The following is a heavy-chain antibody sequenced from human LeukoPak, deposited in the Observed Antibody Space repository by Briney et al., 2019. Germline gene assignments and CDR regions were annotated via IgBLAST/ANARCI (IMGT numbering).Heavy chain of an antibody. Sequence: ASVKVSCKASGYTFTSYGISWVRQAPGQGLEWMGWISAYNGNTNYAQKLQGRVTMTRDMSTSTVYMELSSLRSEDTAVYYCARDVNPTYYYDSSGYFDYWGQGTLVTVSS. CDR1: GYTFTSYG. J-gene: IGHJ4*02. CDR2: ISAYNGNT. V-gene: IGHV1-18*01. CDR3: ARDVNPTYYYDSSGYFDY. D-gene: IGHD3-22*01.